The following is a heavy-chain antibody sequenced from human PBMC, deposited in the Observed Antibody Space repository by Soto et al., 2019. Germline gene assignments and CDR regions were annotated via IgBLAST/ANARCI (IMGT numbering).Heavy chain of an antibody. CDR3: EKSKCVLATTGGAFDS. V-gene: IGHV3-23*01. CDR1: GFRFSRYA. D-gene: IGHD5-12*01. CDR2: ISGSGADS. J-gene: IGHJ3*02. Sequence: QLLESGGGLAQPGGSLRLSCAASGFRFSRYAMSWVRQAPGKGLERVSTISGSGADSYDADSVKGRFIISRDNSKNTLGVQMNSRRADETAVYYCEKSKCVLATTGGAFDSWGHGTVVTVSS.